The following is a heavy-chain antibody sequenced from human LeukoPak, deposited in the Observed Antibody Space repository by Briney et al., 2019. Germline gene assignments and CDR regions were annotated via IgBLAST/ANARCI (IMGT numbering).Heavy chain of an antibody. D-gene: IGHD2-15*01. CDR1: GYTFTSYD. CDR2: MNPNNGNT. J-gene: IGHJ5*02. CDR3: ARGGSVVVVVAAMEWFDP. Sequence: ASVKVSCKASGYTFTSYDINWVRQATGQGLEWMGWMNPNNGNTGYAQKFQGRVTMTRNTPISTAYMELSSLRSEDTAVYYCARGGSVVVVVAAMEWFDPWGQGTLVTVSS. V-gene: IGHV1-8*01.